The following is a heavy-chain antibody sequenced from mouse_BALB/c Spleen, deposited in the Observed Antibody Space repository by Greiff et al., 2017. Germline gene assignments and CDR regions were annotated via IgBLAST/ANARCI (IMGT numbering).Heavy chain of an antibody. CDR3: ARGFRAPYFDY. Sequence: EVQRVESGGDLVKPGGSLKLSCAASGFTFSSYGMSWVRQTPDKRLEWVATISSGGSYTYYPDSVKGRFTISRDNAKNTLYLQMSSLKSEDTAMYYCARGFRAPYFDYWGQGTTLTVSS. CDR1: GFTFSSYG. V-gene: IGHV5-6*01. D-gene: IGHD3-3*01. J-gene: IGHJ2*01. CDR2: ISSGGSYT.